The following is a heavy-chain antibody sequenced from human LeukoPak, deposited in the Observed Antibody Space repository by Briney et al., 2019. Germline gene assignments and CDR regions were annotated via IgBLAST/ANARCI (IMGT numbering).Heavy chain of an antibody. J-gene: IGHJ6*02. CDR2: ISSSSSTI. CDR3: ARVQPPPTVVTPRYYYYGMDV. CDR1: GFTSSNYS. D-gene: IGHD4-23*01. Sequence: PGGSLSLSCTASGFTSSNYSTKWVRQAPAKGLEWVSYISSSSSTIYYADSVKGRFTIYRDNAKNSLYLQMNSLRDEDTAVYYCARVQPPPTVVTPRYYYYGMDVWGQGTTVTVSS. V-gene: IGHV3-48*02.